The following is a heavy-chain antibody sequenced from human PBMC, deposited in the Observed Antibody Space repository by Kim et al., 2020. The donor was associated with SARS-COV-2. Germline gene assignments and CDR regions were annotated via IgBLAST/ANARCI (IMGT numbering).Heavy chain of an antibody. J-gene: IGHJ6*02. CDR2: IYYSGST. CDR3: ARAAVVLQDYGVYYYYGMDV. D-gene: IGHD4-17*01. CDR1: GGSISSYY. Sequence: SETLSLTCTVSGGSISSYYWSWIRQPPGKGLEWIGYIYYSGSTNYNPSLKSRVTISVDTSKNQFSLKLSSVTAADTAVYYCARAAVVLQDYGVYYYYGMDVWGQGTTVTVSS. V-gene: IGHV4-59*13.